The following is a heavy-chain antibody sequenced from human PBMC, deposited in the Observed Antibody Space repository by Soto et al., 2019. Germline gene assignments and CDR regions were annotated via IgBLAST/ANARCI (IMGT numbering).Heavy chain of an antibody. CDR3: TRYTSSGLDY. Sequence: EVQLVESGGGLVQPGGSLKLSCAASGFTFSGSAMHWVRQASGKGLEWVGRIRSKANSYATVYAASVKGRFTISRDDSKNTAYLQMNSLKTEDTAVYYCTRYTSSGLDYWGQGTLVTVSS. J-gene: IGHJ4*02. CDR2: IRSKANSYAT. D-gene: IGHD6-19*01. V-gene: IGHV3-73*01. CDR1: GFTFSGSA.